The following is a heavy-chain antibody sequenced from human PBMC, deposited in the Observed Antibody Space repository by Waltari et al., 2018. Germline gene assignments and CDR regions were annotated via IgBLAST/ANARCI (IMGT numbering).Heavy chain of an antibody. V-gene: IGHV4-61*02. CDR2: VYTNGAT. Sequence: VQLQESGPGLVNPSQTLSLTCTVSGGYISSEAYWWTWIRQPAGKGLEWIGRVYTNGATTYNPSLRSRAIISIDTSRDQFFLQLSSVTAADTAMYYCTRGGLPLANWFDPWGQGTLVTVSS. CDR1: GGYISSEAYW. D-gene: IGHD2-21*01. J-gene: IGHJ5*02. CDR3: TRGGLPLANWFDP.